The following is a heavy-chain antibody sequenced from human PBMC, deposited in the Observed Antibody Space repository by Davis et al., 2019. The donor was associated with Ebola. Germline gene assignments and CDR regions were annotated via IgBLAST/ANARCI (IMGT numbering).Heavy chain of an antibody. CDR2: LSDSDGST. CDR1: GFIFSNYA. J-gene: IGHJ6*02. V-gene: IGHV3-23*01. Sequence: GESLKISCAASGFIFSNYAMSWVRQAPGKGLEWVSALSDSDGSTFYTDSLMGRLTISRDNSKNTLSLQMNNLRAEGTAVYYCARGGISVDGTTFHGMDVWGQGTTVTVSS. CDR3: ARGGISVDGTTFHGMDV. D-gene: IGHD6-13*01.